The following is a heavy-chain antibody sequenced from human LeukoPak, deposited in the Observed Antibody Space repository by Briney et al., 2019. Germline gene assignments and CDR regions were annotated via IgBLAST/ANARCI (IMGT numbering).Heavy chain of an antibody. D-gene: IGHD6-19*01. CDR3: ARLLVAVDTFDI. CDR2: VYYSGST. CDR1: GGSIRSSSYY. V-gene: IGHV4-39*02. J-gene: IGHJ3*02. Sequence: SETLSLTCTVSGGSIRSSSYYWGWIRQSPGKGLEWIGSVYYSGSTYFNPSLKSRVTISVDTSKNHFSLKLSSVTAADTAVHYCARLLVAVDTFDIWGQGTMVTVSS.